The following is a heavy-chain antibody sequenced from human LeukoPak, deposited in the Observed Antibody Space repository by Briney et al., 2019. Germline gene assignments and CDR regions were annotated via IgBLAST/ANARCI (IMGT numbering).Heavy chain of an antibody. V-gene: IGHV4-39*01. CDR1: GASIRTKTHY. D-gene: IGHD3-16*01. Sequence: KASETLSLTCSVSGASIRTKTHYWVWVRQPPGKGLEWIGSIYYSGSTNYNPSLQSRVTISVDTSKNQFSLNLTSVTATDTAVYYCSRRGTTSSIGFFDPWGQGALVTVSS. CDR2: IYYSGST. CDR3: SRRGTTSSIGFFDP. J-gene: IGHJ5*02.